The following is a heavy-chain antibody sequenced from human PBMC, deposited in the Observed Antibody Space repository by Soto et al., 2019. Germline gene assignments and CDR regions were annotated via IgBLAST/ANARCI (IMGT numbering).Heavy chain of an antibody. CDR3: ARENYNRLTGYSYFDN. CDR1: GGSITSGGYY. CDR2: IFYSGST. D-gene: IGHD3-9*01. V-gene: IGHV4-31*03. Sequence: SETLSLTCTVSGGSITSGGYYWSWIRQHPGRGLEWIGYIFYSGSTSYNPSLMSRLTISVDTSKTRFSLTLSSVTAADTAVYFCARENYNRLTGYSYFDNWGQGTLVTVSS. J-gene: IGHJ4*02.